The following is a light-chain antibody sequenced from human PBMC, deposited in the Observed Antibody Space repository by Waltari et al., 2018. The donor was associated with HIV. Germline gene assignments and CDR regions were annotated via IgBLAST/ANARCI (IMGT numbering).Light chain of an antibody. CDR3: QSSDSSGTYWV. J-gene: IGLJ3*02. CDR1: ELPNEY. CDR2: KDT. V-gene: IGLV3-25*03. Sequence: SYELTQPPWVSVSPGQTARISCSGDELPNEYAYWYQQKSGQAPVVVIYKDTERPSGSLGQFSASSSGRTVTLTISGVQAEDEADYYCQSSDSSGTYWVFGGGTKLTVL.